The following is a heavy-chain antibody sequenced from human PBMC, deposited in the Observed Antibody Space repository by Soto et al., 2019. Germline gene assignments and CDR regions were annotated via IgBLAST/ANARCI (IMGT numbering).Heavy chain of an antibody. D-gene: IGHD3-9*01. CDR1: GFTFGDYA. Sequence: PGGSLRLSCTASGFTFGDYAMSWFRQAPGKGLEWVGFIRSKAYGGTTEYAASVKGRFTISRDDSKSIAYLQMNSLKTEDTAVYYCTRDFDWLLHDAFDIWGQGTMVTVSS. CDR2: IRSKAYGGTT. V-gene: IGHV3-49*03. CDR3: TRDFDWLLHDAFDI. J-gene: IGHJ3*02.